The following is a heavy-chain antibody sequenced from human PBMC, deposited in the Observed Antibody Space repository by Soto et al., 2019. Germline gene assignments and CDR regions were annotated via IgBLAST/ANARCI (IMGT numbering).Heavy chain of an antibody. CDR1: GFTFSGSA. V-gene: IGHV3-73*01. J-gene: IGHJ4*02. Sequence: GGSLRLSCAASGFTFSGSAMHWVRQASGKGLEWVGRIRSKANSYATAYAASVKGRFTISRDDSKNTAYLQMNSLKTEDTAVYYCTYDFWSGYSSDYWGQGTLVTVSS. CDR3: TYDFWSGYSSDY. D-gene: IGHD3-3*01. CDR2: IRSKANSYAT.